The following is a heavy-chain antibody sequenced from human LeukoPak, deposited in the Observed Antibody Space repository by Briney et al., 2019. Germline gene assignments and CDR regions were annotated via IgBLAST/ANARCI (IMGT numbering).Heavy chain of an antibody. D-gene: IGHD5-12*01. CDR1: GGSISSGDCY. J-gene: IGHJ3*02. CDR3: AREGVVPTIQADAVDI. CDR2: IYYSGST. V-gene: IGHV4-30-4*01. Sequence: SQTLSLTCTVSGGSISSGDCYWSWLRQPPGKGLEWIGYIYYSGSTYYNPSLKSRVTISVDTSKNQFSLKLSSVTAADTAVYYCAREGVVPTIQADAVDIWGQGTMVTVSS.